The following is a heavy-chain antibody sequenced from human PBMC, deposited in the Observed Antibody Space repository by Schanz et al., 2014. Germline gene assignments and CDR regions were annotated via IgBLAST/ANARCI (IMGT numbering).Heavy chain of an antibody. CDR3: ARELPSYFDFWNGSQNAFDY. Sequence: VQLVESGGGLVQPGGSLRLSCAASGFTFISYDIHWVRQAPGKGLEWVAVIRYDGRNKNFVESVKGRFTISRDNSNNTLYLQMNSLRAEDTAVYYCARELPSYFDFWNGSQNAFDYWGQGTLVTVSS. J-gene: IGHJ4*02. V-gene: IGHV3-30*02. D-gene: IGHD3-3*01. CDR1: GFTFISYD. CDR2: IRYDGRNK.